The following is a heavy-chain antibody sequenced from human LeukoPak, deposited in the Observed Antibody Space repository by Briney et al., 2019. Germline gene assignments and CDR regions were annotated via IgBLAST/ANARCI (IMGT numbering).Heavy chain of an antibody. CDR3: ARGAYYYDSSGYYYVSEFDY. V-gene: IGHV1-8*01. CDR1: GYTFTSYD. J-gene: IGHJ4*02. D-gene: IGHD3-22*01. Sequence: ASVKVSCKASGYTFTSYDINWVRQATGQGLEWMGWMNPNSGNTGYAQKFQGRDTMTRNTSISTAYMELSSLRSEDTAVYYCARGAYYYDSSGYYYVSEFDYWGQGTLVTVSS. CDR2: MNPNSGNT.